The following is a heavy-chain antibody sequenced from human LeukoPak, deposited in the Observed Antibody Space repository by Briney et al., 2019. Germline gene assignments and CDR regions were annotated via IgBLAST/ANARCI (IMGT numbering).Heavy chain of an antibody. CDR2: INPNSGGT. V-gene: IGHV1-2*02. Sequence: ASVKVSCKASGYTFTGYYMHWVRQAPGQGLEWMGWINPNSGGTNYAQKFQGRVTMTRDTSISTAYMELSRLRSDDTAVYYCARHDGSGSYFDYWGQGTLVTVSS. CDR3: ARHDGSGSYFDY. D-gene: IGHD3-10*01. CDR1: GYTFTGYY. J-gene: IGHJ4*02.